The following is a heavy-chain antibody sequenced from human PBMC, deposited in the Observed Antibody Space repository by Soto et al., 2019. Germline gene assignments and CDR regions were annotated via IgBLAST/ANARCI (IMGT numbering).Heavy chain of an antibody. J-gene: IGHJ6*02. CDR2: IRSTAYGGTT. D-gene: IGHD4-17*01. CDR3: RVGDYYYGMDV. V-gene: IGHV3-49*03. CDR1: GFTFGDYA. Sequence: GGSLRLSCTASGFTFGDYAMSWFRQAPGKGLEWVGFIRSTAYGGTTEYAASVKGRFTISRDDSKSIAYLQMNSLETEDTAMYYCRVGDYYYGMDVWGQGTTVTVSS.